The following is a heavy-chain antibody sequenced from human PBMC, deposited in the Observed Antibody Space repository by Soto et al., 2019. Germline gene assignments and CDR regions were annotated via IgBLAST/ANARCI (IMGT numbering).Heavy chain of an antibody. V-gene: IGHV4-30-2*01. CDR1: GDSINSDGRS. D-gene: IGHD2-8*01. CDR3: ARAVFCTDGFCFPNWLDP. J-gene: IGHJ5*02. CDR2: IYQTGTT. Sequence: SETLSLTCTVSGDSINSDGRSWSWIRQPPGESLEWIGYIYQTGTTQYNPSLSSRVSISADRSKNQFSLHLTSVTAADTAVYYCARAVFCTDGFCFPNWLDPWGQGILVTVYS.